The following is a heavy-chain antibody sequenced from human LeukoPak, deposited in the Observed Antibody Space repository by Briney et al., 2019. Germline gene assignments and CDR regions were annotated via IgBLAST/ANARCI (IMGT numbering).Heavy chain of an antibody. D-gene: IGHD6-19*01. CDR1: GFTFSSYE. CDR2: ISSSGSTV. CDR3: ARGYGGGGNDY. V-gene: IGHV3-48*03. Sequence: RGSLRLSCAASGFTFSSYEMNWVRQAPGKGLEWVSYISSSGSTVYYADSVRGRFTISRDNAKNSLYLLMNSLRVEDTAVYYCARGYGGGGNDYWGPGTLVTVSS. J-gene: IGHJ4*02.